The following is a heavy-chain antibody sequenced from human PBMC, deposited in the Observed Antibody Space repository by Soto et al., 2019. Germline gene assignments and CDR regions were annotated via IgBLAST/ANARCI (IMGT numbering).Heavy chain of an antibody. J-gene: IGHJ1*01. CDR3: AKGPTAYSSSSGLYFQH. Sequence: VQLVESGGGVVQPGRSLRLSCAASGFTFSSYGMHWVRQAPGKGLEWVAVISYDGSNKYYADSVKGRFTISRDNSKNTLYLQMNSLRAEDTAVYYCAKGPTAYSSSSGLYFQHWGQGTLVTVSS. CDR1: GFTFSSYG. D-gene: IGHD6-13*01. CDR2: ISYDGSNK. V-gene: IGHV3-30*18.